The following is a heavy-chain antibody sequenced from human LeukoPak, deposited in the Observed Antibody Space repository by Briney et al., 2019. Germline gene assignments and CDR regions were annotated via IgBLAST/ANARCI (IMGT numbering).Heavy chain of an antibody. CDR3: AKASAYYYDSSGYYV. J-gene: IGHJ4*02. CDR2: ISWNSGSI. V-gene: IGHV3-9*01. CDR1: GFTFDDYA. Sequence: GGSLRLSCAASGFTFDDYAMHWVRQAPGKGLEWVSGISWNSGSIGYADSVKGRFTISRDNAKNSLYLQMNSPRAEDTALYYCAKASAYYYDSSGYYVWGQGTLVTVSS. D-gene: IGHD3-22*01.